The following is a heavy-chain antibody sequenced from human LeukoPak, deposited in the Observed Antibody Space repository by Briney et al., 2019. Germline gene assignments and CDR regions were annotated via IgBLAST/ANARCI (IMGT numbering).Heavy chain of an antibody. J-gene: IGHJ1*01. Sequence: ASVKVPFKASGYTFTSYDINWVRQAPGQGLARMGWMTLNSGTTGSAQKFQGRVNITRNTSIRTAYMELSTLRPEDTAVYYCARGPPPYCSGDSCYSFLYFHHWGQGTLVTVSS. CDR2: MTLNSGTT. CDR1: GYTFTSYD. V-gene: IGHV1-8*01. CDR3: ARGPPPYCSGDSCYSFLYFHH. D-gene: IGHD2-15*01.